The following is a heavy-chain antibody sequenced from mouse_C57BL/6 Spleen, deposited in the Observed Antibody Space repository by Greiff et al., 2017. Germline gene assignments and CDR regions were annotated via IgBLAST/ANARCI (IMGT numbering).Heavy chain of an antibody. J-gene: IGHJ3*01. CDR3: ARITYYGSTYAFAY. Sequence: QVTLKECGPGILQPSQTLSLTCSFSGFSLSTFGMGVGWIRQPSGKGLEWLAHIWWDDDKYYNPALKSRLTISKDTSKNQVFLKIANVDTADTATYYCARITYYGSTYAFAYWGQGTLVTVSA. CDR2: IWWDDDK. D-gene: IGHD1-1*01. V-gene: IGHV8-8*01. CDR1: GFSLSTFGMG.